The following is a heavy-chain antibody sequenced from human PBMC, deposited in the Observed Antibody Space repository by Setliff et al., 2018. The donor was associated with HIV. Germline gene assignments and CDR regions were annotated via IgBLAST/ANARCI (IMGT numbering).Heavy chain of an antibody. Sequence: SETLSLTCTVSGGSISSHYWSWIRQPPGKGLEWIGYIYYSGSTNYNPSLKSRVTISVATSKNQFSLKLNSVTTADTAVYYCARDQPQDYDSLTGYYTGRYFDYWGRGTLVTVSS. J-gene: IGHJ4*02. V-gene: IGHV4-59*11. CDR3: ARDQPQDYDSLTGYYTGRYFDY. CDR1: GGSISSHY. D-gene: IGHD3-9*01. CDR2: IYYSGST.